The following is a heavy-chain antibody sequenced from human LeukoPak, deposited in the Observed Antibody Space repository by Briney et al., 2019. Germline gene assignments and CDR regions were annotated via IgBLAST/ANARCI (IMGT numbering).Heavy chain of an antibody. Sequence: GGSLRLSYAASGFTVSSKYMSWIRQAPGKWRRWVSVIYSGGYTNYADSVKGRFTISRDNSKNTLYLQMNSLRAEDTAVYYCARDGDSSAFDAFDIWGQGTMLTVSS. V-gene: IGHV3-53*01. CDR1: GFTVSSKY. J-gene: IGHJ3*02. CDR2: IYSGGYT. CDR3: ARDGDSSAFDAFDI. D-gene: IGHD3-22*01.